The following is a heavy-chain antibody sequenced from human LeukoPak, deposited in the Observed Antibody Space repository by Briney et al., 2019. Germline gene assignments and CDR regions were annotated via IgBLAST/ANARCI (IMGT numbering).Heavy chain of an antibody. V-gene: IGHV4-39*02. D-gene: IGHD4/OR15-4a*01. CDR2: IHYSGST. Sequence: SETLSLTCTVSGGSMSSYYWSWIRQPPGKGLEWIGSIHYSGSTHYSPSLKSRVTISVDRSKNHFSLKLSSVTAADTAVYYCARPGAKMTTEDCYFDLWGRGTLVTVSS. J-gene: IGHJ2*01. CDR3: ARPGAKMTTEDCYFDL. CDR1: GGSMSSYY.